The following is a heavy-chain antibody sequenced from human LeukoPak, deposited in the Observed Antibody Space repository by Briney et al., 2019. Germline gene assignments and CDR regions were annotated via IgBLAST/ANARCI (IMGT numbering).Heavy chain of an antibody. CDR3: AREGSGSDY. CDR1: GGTISSYY. J-gene: IGHJ4*02. V-gene: IGHV4-4*07. CDR2: FYTSGST. Sequence: SETLSLTCTVSGGTISSYYGSWIRQPAGQGLEWIGRFYTSGSTNNNPSHKSRVTMSVDTSKNHFSLKLSSATAADAAVYDCAREGSGSDYWGQGTLVTVSS. D-gene: IGHD3-10*01.